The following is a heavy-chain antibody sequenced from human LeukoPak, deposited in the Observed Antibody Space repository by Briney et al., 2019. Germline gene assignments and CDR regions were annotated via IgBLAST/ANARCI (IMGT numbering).Heavy chain of an antibody. CDR2: ISFDKTTK. CDR1: GFAFGRYA. J-gene: IGHJ4*02. V-gene: IGHV3-33*01. D-gene: IGHD6-13*01. Sequence: PGGSLRLSCAASGFAFGRYAMHWVRQPPGKGLEWVAVISFDKTTKDYGDSVKGRFTISRDNSENKVYLQMNNVRVDDTAVYYCAREVYSSTWFDLWGQGTLVTVSS. CDR3: AREVYSSTWFDL.